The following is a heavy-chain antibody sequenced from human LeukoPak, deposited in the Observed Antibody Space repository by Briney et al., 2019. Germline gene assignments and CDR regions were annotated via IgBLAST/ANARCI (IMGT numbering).Heavy chain of an antibody. CDR2: IYRGDSDT. J-gene: IGHJ3*02. CDR3: ARNGNYLDAFNI. D-gene: IGHD1-1*01. Sequence: GESLNISCKASGYTSTTYWIVCVRQIPGGGLGGMGIIYRGDSDTRYSPSFQGQVTISVDKSISTAYLQWSSLKASDTATYYCARNGNYLDAFNIWGQGTMVTVSS. CDR1: GYTSTTYW. V-gene: IGHV5-51*01.